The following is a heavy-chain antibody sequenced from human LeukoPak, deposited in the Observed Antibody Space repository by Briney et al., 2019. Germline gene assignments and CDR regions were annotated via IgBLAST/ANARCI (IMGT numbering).Heavy chain of an antibody. CDR3: ARGPSSSWLLYYYYYYMDV. CDR2: IIPIFGTA. J-gene: IGHJ6*03. V-gene: IGHV1-69*06. D-gene: IGHD6-13*01. CDR1: GGTFSNYA. Sequence: ASVKVSCKASGGTFSNYAISWVRQAPGQGLEWMGGIIPIFGTANYAQKFRGRVTITADKSTRTAYMELSSLRSEDTAVYYCARGPSSSWLLYYYYYYMDVWAKGPRSPSP.